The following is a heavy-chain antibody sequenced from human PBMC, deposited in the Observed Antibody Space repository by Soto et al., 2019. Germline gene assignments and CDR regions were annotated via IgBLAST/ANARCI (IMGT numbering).Heavy chain of an antibody. CDR1: GFTFSDSW. CDR2: IKPDESEK. D-gene: IGHD4-4*01. J-gene: IGHJ5*02. CDR3: VRGGSNYAS. Sequence: EVHLVESGGGLVQPGGSLRLSCTASGFTFSDSWMTWVRQAPGKGLEWVARIKPDESEKKYADSVKGRFSISRDNAKNLNELQMDSLRGEDTAVYYCVRGGSNYASWGQGTLVTVSS. V-gene: IGHV3-7*01.